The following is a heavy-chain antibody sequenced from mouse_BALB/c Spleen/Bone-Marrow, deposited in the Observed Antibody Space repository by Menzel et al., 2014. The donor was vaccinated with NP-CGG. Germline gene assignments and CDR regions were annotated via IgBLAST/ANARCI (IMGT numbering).Heavy chain of an antibody. CDR3: AAYYRYLAWFAY. CDR2: IDPANGNT. D-gene: IGHD2-14*01. V-gene: IGHV14-3*02. J-gene: IGHJ3*01. CDR1: GFNIKDTY. Sequence: VQLQQPGAELVKPGASVKLSCTASGFNIKDTYMHWVKQRPEQGLEWIGRIDPANGNTKYDPKFQGMATITADTSSNTAYLQLSSLTSEDTAVYYCAAYYRYLAWFAYWGQGTLVTVSA.